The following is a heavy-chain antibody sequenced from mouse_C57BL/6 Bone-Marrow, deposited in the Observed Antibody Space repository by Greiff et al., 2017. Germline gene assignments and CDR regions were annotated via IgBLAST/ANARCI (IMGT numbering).Heavy chain of an antibody. CDR3: ASRSSSFAY. Sequence: VQLQQSGPGLVAPSQSLSITCTVSGFSLTSYGVDWVRQSPGKGLEWLGVIWGVGSTNYNSALKSRLSISKDNSKSQVFLKMNSLQTDDTAMYYCASRSSSFAYWGQGTLVTVSA. CDR2: IWGVGST. V-gene: IGHV2-6*01. J-gene: IGHJ3*01. CDR1: GFSLTSYG. D-gene: IGHD1-1*01.